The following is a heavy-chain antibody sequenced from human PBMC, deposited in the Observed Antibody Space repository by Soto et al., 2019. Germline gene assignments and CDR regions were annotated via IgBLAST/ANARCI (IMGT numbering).Heavy chain of an antibody. Sequence: QVQLQDSGPGLVKPSETLSLTCSVSGGAISSDYWCWIRLRPRQGLELIGYIYNTGSSNYNPSLKSPVTLPVDTSTTPFALRLRSVTAGHTVGSCCARALSGAAVLTDREIDVWGPGKRVTAPS. CDR1: GGAISSDY. J-gene: IGHJ6*01. CDR3: ARALSGAAVLTDREIDV. V-gene: IGHV4-59*01. D-gene: IGHD6-25*01. CDR2: IYNTGSS.